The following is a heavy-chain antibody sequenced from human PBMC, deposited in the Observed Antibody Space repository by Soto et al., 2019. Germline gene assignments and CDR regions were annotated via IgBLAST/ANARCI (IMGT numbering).Heavy chain of an antibody. J-gene: IGHJ4*02. CDR3: ARESWEYSNYAVGY. CDR1: GFTFSSYG. Sequence: QVQLVESGAGVVQPGRSLRLSCAASGFTFSSYGMHWVRQAPGKGLEWVAVIWYDGSNKYYADSVKGRCTISRDNSKNTLYLQMNSMRAEETAVYYCARESWEYSNYAVGYWGQGTLVTVSS. D-gene: IGHD4-4*01. CDR2: IWYDGSNK. V-gene: IGHV3-33*01.